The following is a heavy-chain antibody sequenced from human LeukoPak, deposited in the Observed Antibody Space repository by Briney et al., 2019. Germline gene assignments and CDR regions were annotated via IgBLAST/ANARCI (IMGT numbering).Heavy chain of an antibody. CDR3: ARGDRITIFGVVIIPSYNWFGP. Sequence: GASVKVSCKASGYTFTTYGISWVRQAPGQGLEWMGWISGYNGNTNYAQKLQGRVTMTTDTSTSTAYMELSRLRSDDTAVYYCARGDRITIFGVVIIPSYNWFGPWGQGTLVTVSS. V-gene: IGHV1-18*01. J-gene: IGHJ5*02. CDR1: GYTFTTYG. D-gene: IGHD3-3*01. CDR2: ISGYNGNT.